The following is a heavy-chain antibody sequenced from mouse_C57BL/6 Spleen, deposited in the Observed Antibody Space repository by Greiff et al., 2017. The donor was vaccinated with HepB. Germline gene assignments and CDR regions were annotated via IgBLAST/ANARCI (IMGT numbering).Heavy chain of an antibody. CDR1: GYSITSGYD. V-gene: IGHV3-1*01. D-gene: IGHD1-1*01. CDR2: ISYSGST. J-gene: IGHJ1*03. CDR3: ARGRVITGYFDV. Sequence: EVQLVESGPGMVKPSQSLSLTCTVTGYSITSGYDWHWIRHFPGNNLEWMGYISYSGSTNYNPSLKSRISITHDTSKNHFFLKLNSVTTEDTATYYCARGRVITGYFDVWGTGTTVTVSS.